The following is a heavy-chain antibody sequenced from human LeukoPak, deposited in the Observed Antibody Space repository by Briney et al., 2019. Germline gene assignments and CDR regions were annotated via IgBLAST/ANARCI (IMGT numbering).Heavy chain of an antibody. D-gene: IGHD3-16*01. CDR1: GFTFDDYA. Sequence: GGSLRLSCTASGFTFDDYAMNWVRQAPGKGLEWVGGIRSKVYGGATEYAASVRGRFTISRDDSKRIAYLQMNSLKTEDTGVYYCARDFSRGLAGILDSWGQGTLVTVSS. CDR2: IRSKVYGGAT. V-gene: IGHV3-49*04. CDR3: ARDFSRGLAGILDS. J-gene: IGHJ4*02.